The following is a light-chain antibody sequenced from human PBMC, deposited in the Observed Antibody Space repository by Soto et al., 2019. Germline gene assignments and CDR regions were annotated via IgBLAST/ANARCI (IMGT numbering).Light chain of an antibody. V-gene: IGKV3-20*01. CDR3: QQYGSSGT. CDR2: GAS. CDR1: QSVSNNY. Sequence: EIVLTQSPGTLSLSPGERATLSCRASQSVSNNYFAWYQQKPGQAPRLLIYGASNKATGIPDWFSGSGSGKYFTLTISRLEPEDVALYYCQQYGSSGTFGQGTKVEIK. J-gene: IGKJ1*01.